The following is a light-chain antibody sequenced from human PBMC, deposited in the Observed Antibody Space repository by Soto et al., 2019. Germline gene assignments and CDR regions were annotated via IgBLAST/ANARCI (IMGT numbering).Light chain of an antibody. CDR1: EDVSSK. V-gene: IGKV3-15*01. CDR2: DAS. Sequence: IFMPQSPDTLSVSPGGRATLSCRASEDVSSKLAWYQQKPGLPPRLVIYDASTRATGIPGRFSGSGSGKDFTLTISGLQSADFAIYYCLQYDTWPPGTFGQGTKVEI. J-gene: IGKJ1*01. CDR3: LQYDTWPPGT.